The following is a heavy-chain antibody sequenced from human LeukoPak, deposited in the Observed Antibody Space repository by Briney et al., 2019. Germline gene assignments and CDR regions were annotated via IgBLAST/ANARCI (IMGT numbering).Heavy chain of an antibody. V-gene: IGHV4-39*01. CDR1: GGSIRSSSYY. Sequence: SETLSLTCSVSGGSIRSSSYYWGWIRQPPGKGLEWIGSIYYSGSTYSNPSLKSRVTISVDTSKNQFSLKLSSLTAADTAVYYCARHTSFGTNYFDYWGRGTLVTVSS. J-gene: IGHJ4*02. CDR3: ARHTSFGTNYFDY. CDR2: IYYSGST. D-gene: IGHD3-16*01.